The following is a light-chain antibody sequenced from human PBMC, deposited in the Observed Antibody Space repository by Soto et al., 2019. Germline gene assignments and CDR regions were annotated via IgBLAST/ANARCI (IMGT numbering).Light chain of an antibody. J-gene: IGLJ7*01. V-gene: IGLV7-46*01. Sequence: QAVVTQEPSLTVSPGGTVTLTCGSSTGAVTSGHYPYWFQQKPGQGPRILIYDTEKRHSWTPVRFSGSLLGDKAALTLSGXQPEDEADYYCLLSYSATAVFGGGTQLTVL. CDR3: LLSYSATAV. CDR2: DTE. CDR1: TGAVTSGHY.